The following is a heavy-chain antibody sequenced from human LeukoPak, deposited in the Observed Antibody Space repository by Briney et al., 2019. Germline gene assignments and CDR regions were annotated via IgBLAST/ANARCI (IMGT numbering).Heavy chain of an antibody. Sequence: SETLSLTCAVYGGSFSGYYWSWIRQPPGKGLEWIGEINHSGSTNYNPSLKSRVTISVDTSKNQFSLKLSSVTAADTAVYYCARGKVATIRKNWFDPCGQGTLVTVSS. D-gene: IGHD5-12*01. CDR1: GGSFSGYY. CDR3: ARGKVATIRKNWFDP. CDR2: INHSGST. V-gene: IGHV4-34*01. J-gene: IGHJ5*02.